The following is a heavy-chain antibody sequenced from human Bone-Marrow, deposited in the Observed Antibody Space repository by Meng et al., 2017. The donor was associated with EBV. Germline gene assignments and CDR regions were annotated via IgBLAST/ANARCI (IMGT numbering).Heavy chain of an antibody. Sequence: EVQLVGCGGGLVQPGGSLRLSCAASGFTLSSCWVHWVRQAPGKGLVWVSRINPDGCVINYADSVKGRFTISRDNAKNTVYLKMNNLRADDTAVYYCAKDCFGDKDSWGQGTLVTVSS. CDR1: GFTLSSCW. D-gene: IGHD2-21*01. J-gene: IGHJ4*02. CDR2: INPDGCVI. V-gene: IGHV3-74*01. CDR3: AKDCFGDKDS.